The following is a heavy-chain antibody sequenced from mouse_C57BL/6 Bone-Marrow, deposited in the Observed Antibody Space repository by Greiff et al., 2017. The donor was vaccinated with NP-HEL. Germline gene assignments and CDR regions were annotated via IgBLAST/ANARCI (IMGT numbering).Heavy chain of an antibody. CDR3: ARDDYDLDY. J-gene: IGHJ2*01. V-gene: IGHV1-22*01. CDR1: GYTFTDYN. CDR2: INPNNGGT. D-gene: IGHD2-4*01. Sequence: EVQGVESGPELVKPGASVKMSCKASGYTFTDYNMHWVKQSHGKSLEWIGYINPNNGGTSYNQKFKGKATLTVNKSSSTAYMELRSLTSEDSAVYYCARDDYDLDYWGQGTTLTVSS.